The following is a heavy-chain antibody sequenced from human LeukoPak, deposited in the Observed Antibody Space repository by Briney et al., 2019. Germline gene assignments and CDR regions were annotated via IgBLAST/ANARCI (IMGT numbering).Heavy chain of an antibody. V-gene: IGHV4-31*03. Sequence: PSETLSLTCTVSGGSISSGGYYWSWIRRHPGTGLEWIGHIYYSGRTHYNPSLKSRVTISVDTSKNQFSLKLSSVTAADTAVYYCARSSADTMTSYSYWGQGTLVTVSS. D-gene: IGHD4-17*01. J-gene: IGHJ4*02. CDR2: IYYSGRT. CDR3: ARSSADTMTSYSY. CDR1: GGSISSGGYY.